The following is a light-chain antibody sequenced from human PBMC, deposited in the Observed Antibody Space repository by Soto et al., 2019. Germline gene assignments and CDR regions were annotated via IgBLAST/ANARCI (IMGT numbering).Light chain of an antibody. V-gene: IGKV4-1*01. Sequence: EIVMTRAPVCLAVSGSERGRVSGKSRQGVVYISNNKNSVAWYQQKPGQPPQLLIYWASTRASGVPHRFSASASGPDFPPTIRSLHAHDVALHHCQKYYTPRWTSGQETKVDIK. CDR1: QGVVYISNNKNS. CDR2: WAS. J-gene: IGKJ1*01. CDR3: QKYYTPRWT.